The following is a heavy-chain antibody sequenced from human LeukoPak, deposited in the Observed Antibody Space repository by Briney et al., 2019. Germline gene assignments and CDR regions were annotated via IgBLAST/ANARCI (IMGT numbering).Heavy chain of an antibody. CDR1: GLSFSNYA. V-gene: IGHV3-21*01. Sequence: GGSLRLSCAVSGLSFSNYAMGWVRQPPGKGLEWVSSLSTTSINIYYADSVKGRFTISRDNAKNSLYLQMNSLRAEDTAVYYCARLSMTSYGKYYFEYWAREPWSPSP. CDR3: ARLSMTSYGKYYFEY. J-gene: IGHJ4*02. D-gene: IGHD3-10*01. CDR2: LSTTSINI.